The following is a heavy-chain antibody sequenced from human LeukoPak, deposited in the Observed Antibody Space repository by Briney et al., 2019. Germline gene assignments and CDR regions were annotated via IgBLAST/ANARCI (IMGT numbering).Heavy chain of an antibody. D-gene: IGHD6-6*01. V-gene: IGHV3-66*01. CDR2: IYSGGST. CDR3: ASYRYGSSFAFDI. Sequence: GSLRLSCRASGXTVSTNYRSWVRQAPGKGLEWVSIIYSGGSTYYADSVKGRFTISRDNSKNTLYLQMNSLRAEDTAVYYCASYRYGSSFAFDIWGQGTMVTVSS. CDR1: GXTVSTNY. J-gene: IGHJ3*02.